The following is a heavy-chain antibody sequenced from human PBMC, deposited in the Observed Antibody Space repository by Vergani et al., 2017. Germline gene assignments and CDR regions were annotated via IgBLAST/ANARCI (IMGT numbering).Heavy chain of an antibody. J-gene: IGHJ5*02. Sequence: QVQLQQWGAGLLKPSETLSLTCAVYGGSFSGYYWSWIRQPPGKGLEWIGEINHSGSTNYNPSLKSRVTISVDTSKNQFSLKLSSVTAADTAVYYCARGFGSGYSSGWRPVGNWFDPWGQGTLVTVSS. CDR3: ARGFGSGYSSGWRPVGNWFDP. V-gene: IGHV4-34*01. CDR1: GGSFSGYY. D-gene: IGHD6-19*01. CDR2: INHSGST.